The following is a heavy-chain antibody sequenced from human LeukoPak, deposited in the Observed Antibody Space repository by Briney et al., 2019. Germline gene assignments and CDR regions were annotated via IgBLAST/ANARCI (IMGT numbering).Heavy chain of an antibody. CDR1: GFSFSSFR. V-gene: IGHV3-7*03. CDR3: ARDLGYCTNGVCHTRFDY. Sequence: GGSLRLSCSASSGFSFSSFRMSWVRQAPGKGLEWVANIKQDGSEKYYVDSVKGRFTISRDNAKSSLYLQMNSLRAEDTAVYYCARDLGYCTNGVCHTRFDYWGQGTLVAVSS. J-gene: IGHJ4*02. D-gene: IGHD2-8*01. CDR2: IKQDGSEK.